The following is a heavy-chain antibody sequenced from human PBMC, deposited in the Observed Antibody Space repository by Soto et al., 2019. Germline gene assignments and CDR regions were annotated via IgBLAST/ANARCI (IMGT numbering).Heavy chain of an antibody. Sequence: EVRLLESGGGLVQPGGSLRLSCAASGFTFSNYAMSWVRQAPGKGMEWVSVVTGRSSSTYYADSVEGRFNISRDNSRNTMLMQMNSLGAEDTAVYYRSTHRPSKKNHCRWADAVHMWGQGTILPVSS. J-gene: IGHJ3*01. CDR1: GFTFSNYA. V-gene: IGHV3-23*01. CDR2: VTGRSSST. D-gene: IGHD1-1*01. CDR3: STHRPSKKNHCRWADAVHM.